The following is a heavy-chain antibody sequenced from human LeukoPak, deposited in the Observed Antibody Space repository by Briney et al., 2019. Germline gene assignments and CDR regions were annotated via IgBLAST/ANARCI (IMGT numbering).Heavy chain of an antibody. J-gene: IGHJ5*02. CDR1: GYTFTSYD. V-gene: IGHV1-8*01. CDR2: MNPNSGNT. CDR3: ARGKYSSSWSGWFDP. D-gene: IGHD6-13*01. Sequence: SSVTVSFKCSGYTFTSYDINWVRQAPGQGLEWVGLMNPNSGNTGYSQKFQGRVTMTRNTSISTAYMELSSLRSEDTAVYYCARGKYSSSWSGWFDPWGQGTLVTVSS.